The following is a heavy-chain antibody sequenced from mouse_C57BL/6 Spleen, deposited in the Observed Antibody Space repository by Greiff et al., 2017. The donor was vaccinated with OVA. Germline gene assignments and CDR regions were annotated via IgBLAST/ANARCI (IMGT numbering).Heavy chain of an antibody. V-gene: IGHV1-55*01. CDR3: ARGITTVVVPFDY. CDR2: IYPGSGST. Sequence: QVQLQQPGAELVKPGASVKMSCKASGYTFTSYWITWVKQRPGQGLEWIGDIYPGSGSTNYNEKFKSKATLTVDTSSSTAYMQLSSLTSEDSAVYYCARGITTVVVPFDYWGKGTTLTVSS. J-gene: IGHJ2*01. CDR1: GYTFTSYW. D-gene: IGHD1-1*01.